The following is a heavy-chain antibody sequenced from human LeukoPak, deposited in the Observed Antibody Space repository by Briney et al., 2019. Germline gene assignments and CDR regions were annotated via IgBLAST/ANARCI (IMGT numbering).Heavy chain of an antibody. D-gene: IGHD1-14*01. CDR1: GGSISISNW. V-gene: IGHV4-4*02. Sequence: PSETLSLTCAVSGGSISISNWWSWVRQPPGKGLEWIGAIYHSGSTNYNPSLKSRVTISVDTSKNQFSLKLSSVTAADTAVYYCARENRYHDYYYYMDVWGKGTTVTISS. J-gene: IGHJ6*03. CDR2: IYHSGST. CDR3: ARENRYHDYYYYMDV.